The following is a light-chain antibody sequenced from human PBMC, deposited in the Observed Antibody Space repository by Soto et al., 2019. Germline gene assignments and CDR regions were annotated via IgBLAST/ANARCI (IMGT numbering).Light chain of an antibody. J-gene: IGKJ2*01. CDR1: QSISSW. CDR3: QQYNSYSPYT. CDR2: KAS. V-gene: IGKV1-5*03. Sequence: DIQMTQSPSTLSASVGDRVTITCRASQSISSWLAWYQQKPGKAPKLLIYKASSLASGVPSRFSGSGSGTEVTLTISSLQPDDFATYYCQQYNSYSPYTFGQGTKLEIK.